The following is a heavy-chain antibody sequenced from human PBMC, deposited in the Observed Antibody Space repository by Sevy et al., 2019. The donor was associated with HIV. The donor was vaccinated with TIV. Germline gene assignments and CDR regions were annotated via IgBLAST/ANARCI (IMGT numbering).Heavy chain of an antibody. CDR2: LSFACGRI. V-gene: IGHV3-23*01. CDR3: APEGCRKPHDY. J-gene: IGHJ4*02. D-gene: IGHD2-8*01. Sequence: GGSLRLSCVASGFTFSKYSMSWVRQTPGKGLEWVSTLSFACGRINYADSVKGRFTMSRDDSRNTFYLQMDSLRAEDTAIYYCAPEGCRKPHDYWGQGTLVTVSS. CDR1: GFTFSKYS.